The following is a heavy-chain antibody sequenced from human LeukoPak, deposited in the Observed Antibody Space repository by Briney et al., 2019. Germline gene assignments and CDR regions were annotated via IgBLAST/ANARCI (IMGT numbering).Heavy chain of an antibody. CDR1: GGSVRGYY. CDR3: ARDSSYGDDPSFDY. Sequence: SETLSLTCTVSGGSVRGYYWSWIRQSPGTRLEYIGYFYYGGSSNYNPSLKSRVTMSVDTSKNQFSLKLSTVTAADTAVYYCARDSSYGDDPSFDYWGQGTLVTVSS. V-gene: IGHV4-59*02. CDR2: FYYGGSS. D-gene: IGHD4-17*01. J-gene: IGHJ4*02.